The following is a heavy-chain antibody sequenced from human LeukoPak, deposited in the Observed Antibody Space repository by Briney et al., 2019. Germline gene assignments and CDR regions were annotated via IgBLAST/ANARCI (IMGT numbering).Heavy chain of an antibody. J-gene: IGHJ4*02. D-gene: IGHD2-2*01. CDR3: ARDAQDIVVVPAAGGIDY. Sequence: ASVKVSCKASGYTFTRYYMHWVRQAPGQALEWVGWINPNSGDTNYAQKFHGRVTMTRDTSISTAYMELSRLRSDDTAVYYCARDAQDIVVVPAAGGIDYWGQGTLVTVSS. V-gene: IGHV1-2*02. CDR2: INPNSGDT. CDR1: GYTFTRYY.